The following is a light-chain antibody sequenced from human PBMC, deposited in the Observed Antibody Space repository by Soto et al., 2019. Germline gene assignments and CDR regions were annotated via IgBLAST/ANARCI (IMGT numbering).Light chain of an antibody. J-gene: IGLJ1*01. V-gene: IGLV2-11*01. CDR1: SSDVGLYNY. CDR3: CSYGGSYTPFV. CDR2: DVN. Sequence: ALTQPRSVSGSPGQSVSISCTGTSSDVGLYNYVSWYQQHPGKAPKLLIYDVNKRTSGVPDRFSGSKSGNTASLTISGLQAEDEADYYCCSYGGSYTPFVFGSGTKLTVL.